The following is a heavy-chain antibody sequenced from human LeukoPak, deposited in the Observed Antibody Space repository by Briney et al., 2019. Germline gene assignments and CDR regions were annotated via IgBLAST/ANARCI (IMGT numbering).Heavy chain of an antibody. J-gene: IGHJ4*02. D-gene: IGHD4-11*01. V-gene: IGHV4-61*02. Sequence: SQTLPLTCTVSGGSISSGSYYWSWIRQPAGKGLEWIGRIYTSGSTNYNPSLKNRVTISVDTSKNQFSLKLSSVTAADTAVYYCAREPNTVLDYWGQGTLVTVSS. CDR3: AREPNTVLDY. CDR2: IYTSGST. CDR1: GGSISSGSYY.